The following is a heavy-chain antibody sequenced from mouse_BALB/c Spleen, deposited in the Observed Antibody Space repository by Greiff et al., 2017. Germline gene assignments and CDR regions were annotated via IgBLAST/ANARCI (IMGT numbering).Heavy chain of an antibody. CDR2: IDPENGDT. J-gene: IGHJ3*01. Sequence: EVQRVESGAELVRSGASVKLSCTASGFNFKDYYMHWVKQRPEQGLEWIGWIDPENGDTEYAPKFQGKATMTADTSSNTAYLQLSSLTSEDTAVYYCNVRQIGLRSFAYWGQGTLVTVSA. D-gene: IGHD3-2*01. CDR3: NVRQIGLRSFAY. CDR1: GFNFKDYY. V-gene: IGHV14-4*02.